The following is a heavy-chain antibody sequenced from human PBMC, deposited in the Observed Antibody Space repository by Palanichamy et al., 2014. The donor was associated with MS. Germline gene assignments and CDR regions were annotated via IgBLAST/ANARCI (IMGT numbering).Heavy chain of an antibody. CDR3: ARENGIAVAKYFDS. Sequence: QVQLVEVWGEAVVQPGRSLRLSCAPSGFTFSNYGMHWVRQAPGKGLEWVAIIRSDGSDKYYEESVKGRFTISRDNSKSILYLQMDSLRAEDTAVYYCARENGIAVAKYFDSWGRGTLVTVSS. J-gene: IGHJ4*02. D-gene: IGHD6-19*01. CDR1: GFTFSNYG. CDR2: IRSDGSDK. V-gene: IGHV3-33*01.